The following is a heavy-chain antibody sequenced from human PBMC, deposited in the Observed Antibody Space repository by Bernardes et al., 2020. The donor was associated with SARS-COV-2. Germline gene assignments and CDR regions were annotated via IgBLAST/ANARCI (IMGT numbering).Heavy chain of an antibody. V-gene: IGHV3-53*01. J-gene: IGHJ4*02. Sequence: GGSLRLSCAASGFSVTTKYMNWVRQAPGRGLEWVSLISAGGDTYYADSVKGRFTVSRDESENTFYLQMNSLRGEDTAVYYCARDSRGRGLGRYYFHLWGQGTLVTVSS. CDR2: ISAGGDT. CDR1: GFSVTTKY. CDR3: ARDSRGRGLGRYYFHL. D-gene: IGHD6-19*01.